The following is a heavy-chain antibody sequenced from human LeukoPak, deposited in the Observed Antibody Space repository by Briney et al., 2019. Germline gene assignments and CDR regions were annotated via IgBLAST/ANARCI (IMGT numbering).Heavy chain of an antibody. CDR2: IYYSGST. Sequence: SETLSLTCTVSGGSISTYYWNWIRQPPGKGLEWIGNIYYSGSTNYNPSLKSRVTISVDTSKNQFSLKLSSVTAADTVVYYCARAARLLWFGEPFFDYWGQGTLVTVSS. D-gene: IGHD3-10*01. V-gene: IGHV4-59*01. J-gene: IGHJ4*02. CDR3: ARAARLLWFGEPFFDY. CDR1: GGSISTYY.